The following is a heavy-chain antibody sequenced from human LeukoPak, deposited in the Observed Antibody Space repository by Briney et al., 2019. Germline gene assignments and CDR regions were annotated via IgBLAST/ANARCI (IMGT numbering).Heavy chain of an antibody. J-gene: IGHJ4*02. CDR1: GFTFSSYE. V-gene: IGHV3-48*03. CDR3: ASSGRLDGGSV. Sequence: SGGSLRLSCAASGFTFSSYEMNWVRQAPGKGLEWVSYISSSGSTIYYADSVKGRFTISRDNAKNSLYLQMNSLRAEDTAVYYCASSGRLDGGSVWGQGTLVTVSS. CDR2: ISSSGSTI. D-gene: IGHD3-16*01.